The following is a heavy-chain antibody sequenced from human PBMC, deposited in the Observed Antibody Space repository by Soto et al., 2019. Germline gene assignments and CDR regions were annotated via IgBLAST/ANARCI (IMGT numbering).Heavy chain of an antibody. V-gene: IGHV1-46*01. CDR1: GYTFTSYY. D-gene: IGHD3-3*01. CDR2: INPSDGST. J-gene: IGHJ6*03. Sequence: ASVKVSCKASGYTFTSYYMHWVRQAPGQGLEWMGIINPSDGSTSYAQKFQGRVTMTRDTSTSTVYMELSSLRAEDTAVYYCAKDLMVTDDFWSGYYPYYYYYYMDVWGKGTTVTVSS. CDR3: AKDLMVTDDFWSGYYPYYYYYYMDV.